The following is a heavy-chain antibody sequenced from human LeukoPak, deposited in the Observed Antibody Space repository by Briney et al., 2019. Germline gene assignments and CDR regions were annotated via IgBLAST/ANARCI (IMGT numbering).Heavy chain of an antibody. CDR1: GFTFSSYS. CDR2: ISSSSSYI. D-gene: IGHD1-26*01. J-gene: IGHJ6*02. Sequence: GSLRLSCAASGFTFSSYSMNWVRQAPGKGLEWVSSISSSSSYIYYADSVKGRFTISRDNAKNSLYLQMNSLRAEDTAVYYCAKGGSYYNYDGMDVWGQGTRSPSP. V-gene: IGHV3-21*04. CDR3: AKGGSYYNYDGMDV.